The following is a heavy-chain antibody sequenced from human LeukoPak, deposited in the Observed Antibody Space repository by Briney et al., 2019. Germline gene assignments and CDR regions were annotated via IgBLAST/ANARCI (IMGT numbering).Heavy chain of an antibody. D-gene: IGHD5-18*01. J-gene: IGHJ5*02. CDR3: ARPGRGYSYGPNWFDP. V-gene: IGHV1-8*01. CDR2: MNPNSGNT. CDR1: GNTLTELS. Sequence: ASVKVSCKVSGNTLTELSMHWVRQATGQGLEWMGWMNPNSGNTGYAQKFQGRVTMTRNTSISTAYMELSSLRSEDTAVYYCARPGRGYSYGPNWFDPWGQGTLVTVSS.